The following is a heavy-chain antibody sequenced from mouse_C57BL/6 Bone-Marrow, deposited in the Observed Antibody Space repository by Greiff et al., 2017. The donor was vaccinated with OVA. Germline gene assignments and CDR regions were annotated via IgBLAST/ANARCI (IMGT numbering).Heavy chain of an antibody. J-gene: IGHJ2*01. D-gene: IGHD2-4*01. Sequence: VQLQQSGAELVRPGTSVKVSCKASGYAFTNYLIEWVKQRPGQGLEWIGVINPGSGGTNYNEKFKGKATLTADKSSSTAYMQLSSLTSEYSAVYFCARYPMGLRRRGFDYWGQGTTLTVSS. CDR3: ARYPMGLRRRGFDY. CDR1: GYAFTNYL. CDR2: INPGSGGT. V-gene: IGHV1-54*01.